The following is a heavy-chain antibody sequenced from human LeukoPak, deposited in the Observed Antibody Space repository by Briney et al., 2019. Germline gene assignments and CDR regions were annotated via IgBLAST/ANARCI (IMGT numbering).Heavy chain of an antibody. CDR1: GFTFSNYS. Sequence: PGGSLRLSCAASGFTFSNYSMNWVRQAPGKGLEWVSSISSSSSYIYYADSVKGRFTISRDNAKNSLYLQMNSLRAEDTAVYYCARGAGQLPTNWFDPWGQGTLVTVSS. V-gene: IGHV3-21*01. CDR3: ARGAGQLPTNWFDP. D-gene: IGHD6-6*01. J-gene: IGHJ5*02. CDR2: ISSSSSYI.